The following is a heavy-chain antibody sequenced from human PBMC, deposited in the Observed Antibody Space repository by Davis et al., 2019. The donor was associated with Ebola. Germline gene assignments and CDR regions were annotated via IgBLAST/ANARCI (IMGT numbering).Heavy chain of an antibody. CDR1: GGTFSTHI. D-gene: IGHD2/OR15-2a*01. V-gene: IGHV1-69*13. CDR3: ARIEGVIAGEVDY. Sequence: SVKVSCKASGGTFSTHIISWVRQAPGQGLEWMGGIIPLFGTAKNAQKFQDRVTITADESTSTAYMELSSLRSEDTAVYYCARIEGVIAGEVDYWGQGTLVTVSS. CDR2: IIPLFGTA. J-gene: IGHJ4*02.